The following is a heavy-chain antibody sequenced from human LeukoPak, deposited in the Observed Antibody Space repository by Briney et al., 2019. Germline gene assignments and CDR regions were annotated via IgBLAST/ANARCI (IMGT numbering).Heavy chain of an antibody. J-gene: IGHJ4*02. Sequence: GGSLRLSCAASGFTFSSYGMNWVRQAPGKGLEWLSYITNNGNTIYYADSVKGRFTISRDNVKNSLFLQINSLRAEDTAVYYCARDRAVANVGQPSPFDSCGQGTLVTVSS. CDR2: ITNNGNTI. V-gene: IGHV3-48*04. CDR1: GFTFSSYG. D-gene: IGHD6-19*01. CDR3: ARDRAVANVGQPSPFDS.